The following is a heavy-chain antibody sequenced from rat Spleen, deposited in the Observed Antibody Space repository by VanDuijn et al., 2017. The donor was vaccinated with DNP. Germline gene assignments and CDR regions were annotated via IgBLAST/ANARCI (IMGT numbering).Heavy chain of an antibody. Sequence: EVQLVESGGGLVQPGRSLKLSCAASGLTFSHSDLAWVRQAPTKGLEWVASITSSDGNTYYRDSVKGRFTISRDNAKTTLYLQMDSLRSEDTATYYCTSGLYWGQGVMVTVSS. V-gene: IGHV5-27*01. CDR2: ITSSDGNT. D-gene: IGHD1-7*01. CDR1: GLTFSHSD. J-gene: IGHJ2*01. CDR3: TSGLY.